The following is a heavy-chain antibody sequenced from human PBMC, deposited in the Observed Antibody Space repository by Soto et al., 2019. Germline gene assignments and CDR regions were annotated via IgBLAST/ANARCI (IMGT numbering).Heavy chain of an antibody. CDR1: GFTFSSYG. Sequence: QVQLVESGGGVVQPGRSLRLSCAASGFTFSSYGMQWVRQAPGKGLEWVAVIWYDGSNKYYADSVKGRFTISRDNSKNTLYLQMNSLRAEDTAVYYCARDKVAATEGIDVWGQGTTVTVSS. J-gene: IGHJ6*02. CDR3: ARDKVAATEGIDV. CDR2: IWYDGSNK. V-gene: IGHV3-33*08. D-gene: IGHD6-19*01.